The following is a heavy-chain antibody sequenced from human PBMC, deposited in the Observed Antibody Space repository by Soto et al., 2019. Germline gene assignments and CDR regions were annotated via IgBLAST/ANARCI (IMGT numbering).Heavy chain of an antibody. D-gene: IGHD3-9*01. Sequence: ASVKVSCKVSGYTLTELSMHWVRQAPGKGLEWMGGFDPEGGETIYAQKFQGRVTMTEATSTDTAYMELSSLRSEDTAVHYCARARRHTLTGYLGGGMGVWGQGTTVTVSS. CDR2: FDPEGGET. CDR3: ARARRHTLTGYLGGGMGV. V-gene: IGHV1-24*01. J-gene: IGHJ6*01. CDR1: GYTLTELS.